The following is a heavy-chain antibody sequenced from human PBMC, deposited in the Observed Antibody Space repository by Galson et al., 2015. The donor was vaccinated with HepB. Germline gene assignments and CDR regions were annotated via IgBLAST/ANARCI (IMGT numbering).Heavy chain of an antibody. CDR3: AKALIMGRGDPFDY. D-gene: IGHD3-10*01. CDR1: GFTFSSYA. CDR2: LGGSSGNT. J-gene: IGHJ4*02. V-gene: IGHV3-23*01. Sequence: SLRLSCAASGFTFSSYAMSWVRQTPGKGLEWVSTLGGSSGNTYYADSVKGRFTISRDNSKNTLYLQMNSLRAEDTAVYYCAKALIMGRGDPFDYWGQGTLVTVSS.